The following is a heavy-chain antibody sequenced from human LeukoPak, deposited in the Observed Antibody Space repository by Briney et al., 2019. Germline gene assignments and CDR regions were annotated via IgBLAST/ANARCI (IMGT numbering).Heavy chain of an antibody. Sequence: GGSLRLSCAASGFTFTRFNMNWVRQAPGEGLEWVSVIYSGGSTYYADSVKGRFTISRHNSKNTLYLQMNSLRAEDTAVYYCATLKGGAFDIWGQGTMVTVSS. V-gene: IGHV3-53*04. CDR1: GFTFTRFN. CDR3: ATLKGGAFDI. D-gene: IGHD3-16*01. J-gene: IGHJ3*02. CDR2: IYSGGST.